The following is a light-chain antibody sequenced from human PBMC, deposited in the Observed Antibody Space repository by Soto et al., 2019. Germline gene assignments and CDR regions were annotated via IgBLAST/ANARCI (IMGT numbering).Light chain of an antibody. CDR1: SSNIGAGYD. CDR3: QSYDSRLSAV. V-gene: IGLV1-40*01. CDR2: GNS. J-gene: IGLJ1*01. Sequence: QSVLTQPPSVSGAPGQRVTISCTGSSSNIGAGYDVHWYQQLPGTAPKLLIYGNSNRPSGVPDRFSGSKSGTSASLAITGLQAEDEADYYCQSYDSRLSAVFGTGTKLTVL.